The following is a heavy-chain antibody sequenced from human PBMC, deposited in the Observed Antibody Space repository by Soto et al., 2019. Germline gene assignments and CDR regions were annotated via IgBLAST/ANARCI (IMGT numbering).Heavy chain of an antibody. V-gene: IGHV3-23*01. Sequence: PVESRILSCAASGFTFSSYAMSWVRQAPGKGLEWVSAISGSGGSTYYADSVKGRFTISRDNSKNTLYLQMNSLRAEDTAVYYCAKVLGEGGGWKFDYWGQGTLVTVSS. D-gene: IGHD6-19*01. CDR2: ISGSGGST. CDR1: GFTFSSYA. J-gene: IGHJ4*02. CDR3: AKVLGEGGGWKFDY.